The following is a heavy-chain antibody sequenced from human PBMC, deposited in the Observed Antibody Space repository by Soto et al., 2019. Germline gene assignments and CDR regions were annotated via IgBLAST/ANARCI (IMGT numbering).Heavy chain of an antibody. Sequence: ASVKVSCKASGYTFIGYYMHWVRQAPGQGLEWMGWINPKSGGTIYAQRFQGRVTMTRDTSINTAYMELSRLRPDDTAVYYCARDSYYDVLTGYSRNAFAIWGQGTVVTVS. CDR1: GYTFIGYY. CDR2: INPKSGGT. V-gene: IGHV1-2*02. D-gene: IGHD3-9*01. CDR3: ARDSYYDVLTGYSRNAFAI. J-gene: IGHJ3*02.